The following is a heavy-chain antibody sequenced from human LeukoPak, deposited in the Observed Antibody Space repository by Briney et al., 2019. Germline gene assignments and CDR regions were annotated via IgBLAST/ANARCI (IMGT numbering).Heavy chain of an antibody. CDR1: GGSITNTNY. CDR2: VNLQGST. CDR3: AREGGPYRPLDY. Sequence: SETLSLTCGVSGGSITNTNYWTWVRQPPGKGLEWIGEVNLQGSTNYNPSLMGRVAIAVDTSENHISLQLTSVTAADTAVYYCAREGGPYRPLDYSGQGTLVTVSS. J-gene: IGHJ4*02. V-gene: IGHV4-4*02.